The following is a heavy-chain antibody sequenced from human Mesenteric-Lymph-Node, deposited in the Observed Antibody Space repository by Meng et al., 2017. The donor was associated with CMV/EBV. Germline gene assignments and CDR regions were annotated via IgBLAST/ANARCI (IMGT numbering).Heavy chain of an antibody. Sequence: SETLSLTCTVSGDSISSGDFYWTWIRQPPGKGLEWIGCIYHTGSTYYNPSLKSRLTISLDTSKNQFSLKLTSVTAADTAVYFCARDRPASRGYSDFHYWGQGTLVTVSS. V-gene: IGHV4-30-4*08. J-gene: IGHJ4*02. CDR2: IYHTGST. CDR1: GDSISSGDFY. CDR3: ARDRPASRGYSDFHY. D-gene: IGHD2-21*01.